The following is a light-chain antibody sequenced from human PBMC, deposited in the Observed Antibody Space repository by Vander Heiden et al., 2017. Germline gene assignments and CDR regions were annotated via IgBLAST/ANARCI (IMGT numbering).Light chain of an antibody. Sequence: QSALTQPPSASGSPGQSVTISCTGTSSDVGGYHYVSWYQQHPGKAPKLMIYEVSKRPSGGPDRFSGSKSGNTASLTVSGLQAEDEADYDCSSYAGRVAVVFGGGTKLTVL. CDR1: SSDVGGYHY. CDR2: EVS. J-gene: IGLJ2*01. CDR3: SSYAGRVAVV. V-gene: IGLV2-8*01.